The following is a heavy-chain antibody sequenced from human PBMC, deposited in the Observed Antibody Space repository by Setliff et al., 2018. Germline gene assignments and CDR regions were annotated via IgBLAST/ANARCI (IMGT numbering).Heavy chain of an antibody. J-gene: IGHJ6*04. CDR2: ISSSSSTI. D-gene: IGHD3-3*01. Sequence: GGSLRLSCAASGFTFSDYSMNWVRQAPGKGLEWVSDISSSSSTIYYADSVKGRFTTSRDNAQNSLYLQMNSLRAEDTAVYYCARSYNFWSGPALDVWGKGTTVTVSS. V-gene: IGHV3-48*01. CDR1: GFTFSDYS. CDR3: ARSYNFWSGPALDV.